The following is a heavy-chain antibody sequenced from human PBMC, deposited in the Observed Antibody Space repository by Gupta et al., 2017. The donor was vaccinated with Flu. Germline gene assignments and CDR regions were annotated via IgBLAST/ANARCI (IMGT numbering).Heavy chain of an antibody. CDR1: GFDFDHFA. CDR3: TKNSESLLSLDSVFDY. V-gene: IGHV3-9*01. J-gene: IGHJ4*02. Sequence: EVLLVESGGGWVRPGGSLKLSCAASGFDFDHFAMHWVRQVPGKGLEWVAGISWNSGSLGYAAPVKDRFIISRDNDRNSLYLELNTLRSEDTAFYYRTKNSESLLSLDSVFDYWGQGARVTVSS. CDR2: ISWNSGSL. D-gene: IGHD3-3*01.